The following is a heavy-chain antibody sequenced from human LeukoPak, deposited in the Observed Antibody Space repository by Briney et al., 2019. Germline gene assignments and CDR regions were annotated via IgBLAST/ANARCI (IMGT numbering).Heavy chain of an antibody. V-gene: IGHV3-30*02. Sequence: GGSLRLSCAASGLTFSSYGMHWVRQAPGKGLEWVAFIRYGGSNKYYADSVKGRFTISRDNSKNTLYLQMNSLRAEDTAVYYCAKGHSYGLGGYFDYWGQGTLVTVSS. D-gene: IGHD5-18*01. CDR2: IRYGGSNK. J-gene: IGHJ4*02. CDR3: AKGHSYGLGGYFDY. CDR1: GLTFSSYG.